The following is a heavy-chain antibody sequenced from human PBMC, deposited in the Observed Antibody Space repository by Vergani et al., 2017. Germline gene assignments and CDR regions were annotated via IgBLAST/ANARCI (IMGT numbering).Heavy chain of an antibody. J-gene: IGHJ1*01. CDR1: GGSISSSSYY. CDR3: ARALTTGSLYFQH. CDR2: IYYSGST. Sequence: QLQLQESGPGLVKPSETLSLTCTVSGGSISSSSYYWGWIRQPPGKGLEWIGSIYYSGSTYYNPSLKSRVTISVDTSKNQFSLKLSSVTAADTVVYYCARALTTGSLYFQHWGQGSLVTVSS. D-gene: IGHD2/OR15-2a*01. V-gene: IGHV4-39*07.